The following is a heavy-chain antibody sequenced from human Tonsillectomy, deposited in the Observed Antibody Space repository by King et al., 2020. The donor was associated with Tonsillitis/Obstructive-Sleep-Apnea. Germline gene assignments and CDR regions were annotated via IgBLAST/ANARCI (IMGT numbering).Heavy chain of an antibody. Sequence: VQLVESGGGLIQPGGSLRLACAASGFTVFSKYMSWVRQAPGKGLEWVSVIYSGGSTYYADSVKGRFTISRDNSKNTLYLQMNSLRAEDTAMYYCARGEEWDPPDHWGQGTLVTVSS. CDR3: ARGEEWDPPDH. J-gene: IGHJ4*02. D-gene: IGHD1-26*01. CDR2: IYSGGST. V-gene: IGHV3-53*01. CDR1: GFTVFSKY.